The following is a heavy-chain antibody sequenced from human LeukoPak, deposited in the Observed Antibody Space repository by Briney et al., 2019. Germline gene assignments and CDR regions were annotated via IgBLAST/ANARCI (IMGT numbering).Heavy chain of an antibody. CDR3: AVVGATEYFQH. Sequence: GGSLRLSCAASGFTFSSYAMSWVRQAPGKGLEWVSSISSSSSYIYYADSVKGRFTISRDNAKNSLYLQMNSLRAEDTAVYYCAVVGATEYFQHWGQGTLVTVSS. CDR1: GFTFSSYA. J-gene: IGHJ1*01. D-gene: IGHD1-26*01. CDR2: ISSSSSYI. V-gene: IGHV3-21*01.